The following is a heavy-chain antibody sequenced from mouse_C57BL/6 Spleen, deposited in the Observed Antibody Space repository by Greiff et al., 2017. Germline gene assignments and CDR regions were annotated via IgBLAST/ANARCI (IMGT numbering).Heavy chain of an antibody. J-gene: IGHJ3*01. Sequence: EVQLVASGGGLVKPGGSLKLSCAASGFPFRSYDSSWVRQTPEKRLEWVATICDGGSYTYYPDNVKGRFTISRDNAKNNLYLQMSPLKSEDTAMYYCASHYYGSSYWFAYWGQGTLVTVSA. D-gene: IGHD1-1*01. CDR1: GFPFRSYD. CDR2: ICDGGSYT. CDR3: ASHYYGSSYWFAY. V-gene: IGHV5-4*01.